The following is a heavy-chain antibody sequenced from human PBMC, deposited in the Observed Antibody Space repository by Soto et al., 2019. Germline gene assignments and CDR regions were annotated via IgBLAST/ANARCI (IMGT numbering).Heavy chain of an antibody. CDR1: GFTFDNYP. CDR3: AKDRDGGRYFDLPDSFDV. D-gene: IGHD1-26*01. Sequence: EVLLVESGGGLVQPGRSLKLSCAASGFTFDNYPMHWVRQAPGKGLEWVSTISWNSDKIAYADSVKGRFTVSRDNAKNTLYLQMNSLRVDDTALYYYAKDRDGGRYFDLPDSFDVWGQGTVVTVSS. CDR2: ISWNSDKI. J-gene: IGHJ3*01. V-gene: IGHV3-9*01.